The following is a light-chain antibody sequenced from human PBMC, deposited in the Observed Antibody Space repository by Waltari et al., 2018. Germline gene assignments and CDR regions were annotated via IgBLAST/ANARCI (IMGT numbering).Light chain of an antibody. J-gene: IGKJ2*01. CDR2: GAS. CDR3: QQYDKWLRYS. V-gene: IGKV3-15*01. Sequence: IVMTQSPATLSVSPGERATPSCRASQSISTNLAWFQEKPGQAPRLLIYGASTRATGVPARFSGSGSGTYFTLVISSLQSEDFAVYYCQQYDKWLRYSFGQGTKVEIK. CDR1: QSISTN.